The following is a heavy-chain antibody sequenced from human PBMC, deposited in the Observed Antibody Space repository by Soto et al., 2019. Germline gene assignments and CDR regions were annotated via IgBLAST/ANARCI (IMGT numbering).Heavy chain of an antibody. CDR1: GGTFSSYA. V-gene: IGHV1-3*01. J-gene: IGHJ2*01. CDR2: INAGNGNT. Sequence: ASVKVSCKASGGTFSSYAISWVRQAPGQRLEWMGWINAGNGNTKYSQKFQGRVTITRDTSASTAYMELSSLRSEDTAVYYCARDYCGGDCYWYFDLWGRGTLVTVSS. D-gene: IGHD2-21*02. CDR3: ARDYCGGDCYWYFDL.